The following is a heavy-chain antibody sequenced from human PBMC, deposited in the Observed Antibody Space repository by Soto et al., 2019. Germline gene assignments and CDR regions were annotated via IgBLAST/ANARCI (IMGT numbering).Heavy chain of an antibody. CDR3: ARGYSSSWLLGY. V-gene: IGHV3-33*01. D-gene: IGHD6-13*01. J-gene: IGHJ4*02. Sequence: QVQLVESGGGVVQPGRSLRLSCAASGFTFSSYGMHWVRQAPGKGLEWVAVIWYDGSNKYYADSVKGRFTISRDNSKNTLYLQMNSLRAEDTAVYYCARGYSSSWLLGYWGQGTLVTVSS. CDR1: GFTFSSYG. CDR2: IWYDGSNK.